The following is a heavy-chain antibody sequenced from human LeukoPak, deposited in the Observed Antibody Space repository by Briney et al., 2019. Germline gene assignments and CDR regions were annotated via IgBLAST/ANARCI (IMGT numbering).Heavy chain of an antibody. V-gene: IGHV3-21*01. Sequence: GGSLRLSCAASGVTFSSYSMNWVRQAPGKGLEWVSSISSSSSYIYYADSVKGRFTISRDNAKNSLYLQMNSLRAEDTAVYYCAHLGQAGFDYWGQGTLVTVSS. CDR3: AHLGQAGFDY. CDR2: ISSSSSYI. D-gene: IGHD7-27*01. CDR1: GVTFSSYS. J-gene: IGHJ4*02.